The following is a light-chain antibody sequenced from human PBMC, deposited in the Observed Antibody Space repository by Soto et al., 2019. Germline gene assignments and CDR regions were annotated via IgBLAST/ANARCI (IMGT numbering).Light chain of an antibody. V-gene: IGLV1-44*01. CDR2: SNN. CDR1: SSNIGSNT. CDR3: AAWDDSLNGLV. J-gene: IGLJ2*01. Sequence: QSVLTQPPSASGTPGQRVTISCSGSSSNIGSNTVNWYQQFPGTAPKLLIYSNNQRPSGVPDRFSGSKSGTSASLAISGLQSDDEADYYCAAWDDSLNGLVFGGGTKVTV.